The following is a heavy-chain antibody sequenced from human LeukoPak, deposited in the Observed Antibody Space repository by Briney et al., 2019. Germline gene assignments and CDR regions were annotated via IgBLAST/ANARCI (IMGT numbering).Heavy chain of an antibody. Sequence: GGSLRLSCAASGFTVSSNYMSWVRQAPGKGLGWVSVIYSGGSTYYAGSVKGRFTISRDNSKNTLYLQMNSLRAEDTAVYYCASHYGSGSTFDYWGQGTLVTVSS. CDR2: IYSGGST. D-gene: IGHD3-10*01. CDR1: GFTVSSNY. V-gene: IGHV3-66*04. CDR3: ASHYGSGSTFDY. J-gene: IGHJ4*02.